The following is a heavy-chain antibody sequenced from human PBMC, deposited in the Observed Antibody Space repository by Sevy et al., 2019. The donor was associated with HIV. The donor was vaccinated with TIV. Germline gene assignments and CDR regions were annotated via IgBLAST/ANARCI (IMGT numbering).Heavy chain of an antibody. CDR2: IKSKTDGGTT. V-gene: IGHV3-15*01. Sequence: GGSLRLSCAASGFTFSNAWMSWVRQAPGKGLEWVGRIKSKTDGGTTDHAAPVKGRFTISRNDSKNTLLLQMNSLKTENTAVYYCITGPYYSDSSGYRHFDYWGQGTLVTVSS. CDR1: GFTFSNAW. J-gene: IGHJ4*02. CDR3: ITGPYYSDSSGYRHFDY. D-gene: IGHD3-22*01.